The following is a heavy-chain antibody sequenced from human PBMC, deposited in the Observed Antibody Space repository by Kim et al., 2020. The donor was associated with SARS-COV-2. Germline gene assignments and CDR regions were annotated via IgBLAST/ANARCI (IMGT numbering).Heavy chain of an antibody. CDR1: GGSISSYY. J-gene: IGHJ6*02. Sequence: PETLSLTCTVSGGSISSYYWSWIRQPPGKGLEWIGYIYYSGSTNYNPSLKSRVTISVDTSKNQFSLKLSSVTAADTAVYYCARGGDCSSTSCYPYYYYYGMDVWGQGTTVTVSS. V-gene: IGHV4-59*13. CDR2: IYYSGST. CDR3: ARGGDCSSTSCYPYYYYYGMDV. D-gene: IGHD2-2*01.